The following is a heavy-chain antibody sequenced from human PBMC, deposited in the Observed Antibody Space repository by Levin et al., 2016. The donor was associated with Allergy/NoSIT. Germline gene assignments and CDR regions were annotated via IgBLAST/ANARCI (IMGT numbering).Heavy chain of an antibody. D-gene: IGHD6-19*01. J-gene: IGHJ4*02. Sequence: GGSLRLSCAASGFTFSSYAMSWVRQAPGKGLEWVSAISGSGGSTYYADSVKGRFTISRDNSKNTLYLQMNSLRAEDTAVYYCAKDLQFMGWLAQYYFDYWGQGTLVTVSS. CDR2: ISGSGGST. V-gene: IGHV3-23*01. CDR1: GFTFSSYA. CDR3: AKDLQFMGWLAQYYFDY.